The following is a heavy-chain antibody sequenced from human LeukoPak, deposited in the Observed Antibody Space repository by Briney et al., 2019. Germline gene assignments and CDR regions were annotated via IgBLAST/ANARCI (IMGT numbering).Heavy chain of an antibody. Sequence: GESLKISCKGSGYSFTSYWIGWVREMAGKGLGWMGIIYPGDSDTRYSPSFHGQVTISAAKSISTAYLQWSSLKASDTAMYYCARHVAAAGRGELDYWGQGTLVTVSS. CDR1: GYSFTSYW. V-gene: IGHV5-51*01. CDR2: IYPGDSDT. CDR3: ARHVAAAGRGELDY. J-gene: IGHJ4*02. D-gene: IGHD6-13*01.